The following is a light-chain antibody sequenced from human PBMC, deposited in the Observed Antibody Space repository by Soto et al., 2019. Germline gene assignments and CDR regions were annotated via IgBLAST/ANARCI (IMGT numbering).Light chain of an antibody. Sequence: EIVMTQSPATLSVSPGERATLSCRASQSVSSNLAWYQRKPGQAPRLLIYGASTRATGIPDRFSGSGSGTEFTLTISSLQSEDFAVDYCQQYNNWPWTFGQGTKVDIK. CDR1: QSVSSN. V-gene: IGKV3-15*01. CDR2: GAS. CDR3: QQYNNWPWT. J-gene: IGKJ1*01.